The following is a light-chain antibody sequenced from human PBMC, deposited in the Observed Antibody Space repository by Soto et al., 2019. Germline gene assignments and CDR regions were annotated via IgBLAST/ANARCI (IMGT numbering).Light chain of an antibody. V-gene: IGKV1-39*01. CDR2: AAS. CDR1: QNIMNY. J-gene: IGKJ1*01. Sequence: DIQVTQSPSSLSASVGDRVTITCRASQNIMNYLNWYQRKPGTAPRLLIYAASNLQSGVPSRFSASGSGTDFALNISSLQPDDFGTYYCQQGFSLPWTFGQGTKVEVK. CDR3: QQGFSLPWT.